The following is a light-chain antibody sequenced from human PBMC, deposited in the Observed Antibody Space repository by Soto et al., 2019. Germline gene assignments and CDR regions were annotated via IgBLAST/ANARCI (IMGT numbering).Light chain of an antibody. CDR1: SSDVGGYNY. Sequence: QSVLTQPASVSGSPGQSITISCTGTSSDVGGYNYVSWYQQHPGKAPKLMIYEVSNRPSGVSNRFSGSKSGNTASLTISGLQAEDEADYYCSSYTSSSTTYVFGNVTKVTV. CDR3: SSYTSSSTTYV. V-gene: IGLV2-14*01. J-gene: IGLJ1*01. CDR2: EVS.